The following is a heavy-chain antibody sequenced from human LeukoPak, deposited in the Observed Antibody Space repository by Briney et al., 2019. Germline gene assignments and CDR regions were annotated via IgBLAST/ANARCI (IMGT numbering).Heavy chain of an antibody. CDR1: GGSFSGYY. J-gene: IGHJ4*02. CDR3: ARSGGMGYYPTLFDY. Sequence: SETLSLTCAVYGGSFSGYYWSWIRQPPGKGLEWIGEINHSGSTNSNPSLKSRVTISVDTSKNQFSRKLSSVTAADTAVYYCARSGGMGYYPTLFDYWGQGTLVTVSS. CDR2: INHSGST. V-gene: IGHV4-34*01. D-gene: IGHD3-22*01.